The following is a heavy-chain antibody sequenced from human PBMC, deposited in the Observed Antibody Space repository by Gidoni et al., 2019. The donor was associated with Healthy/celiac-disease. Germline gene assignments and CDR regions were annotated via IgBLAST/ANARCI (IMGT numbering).Heavy chain of an antibody. CDR2: ISGSGGST. J-gene: IGHJ6*03. CDR3: AREYSSSSSSYYYYYMDV. D-gene: IGHD6-6*01. Sequence: EVQLVESGGGLVQPGGSLRLSCAASGFTFSSYAMSWVRQAPGKGLEWVSAISGSGGSTYYADSVKGRFTISRDNSKNTLYLQMNSLRAEDTAVYYCAREYSSSSSSYYYYYMDVWGKGTTVTVSS. V-gene: IGHV3-23*04. CDR1: GFTFSSYA.